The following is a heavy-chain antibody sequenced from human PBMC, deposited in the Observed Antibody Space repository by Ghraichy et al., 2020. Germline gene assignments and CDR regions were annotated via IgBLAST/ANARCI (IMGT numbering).Heavy chain of an antibody. D-gene: IGHD2-15*01. J-gene: IGHJ4*02. Sequence: GALRLSCAASGFTLSNYAMSWVRQAPGKGLEWVSVISGDGSAYYADSVKGRFTISRDNSKNTLNLQMDSLRAEDTALYYCAKRTGYNNGGIHYWGRGTLVTVSS. CDR2: ISGDGSA. CDR3: AKRTGYNNGGIHY. CDR1: GFTLSNYA. V-gene: IGHV3-23*01.